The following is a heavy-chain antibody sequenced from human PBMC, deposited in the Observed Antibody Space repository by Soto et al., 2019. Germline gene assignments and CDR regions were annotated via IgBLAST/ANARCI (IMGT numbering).Heavy chain of an antibody. J-gene: IGHJ5*02. D-gene: IGHD2-15*01. Sequence: QVQLVESGGGVVQPGRSLRLSCAASGFTFKSYGMHWVRQAPGKGLEWVAVISYDGSIEYYGDSVKGRFTISRDNSKNTLYLQRNSLRAEDTAVYYCAKDVGYCSGGRCYPHNWCDPWGQGTLVTVSS. CDR2: ISYDGSIE. CDR3: AKDVGYCSGGRCYPHNWCDP. V-gene: IGHV3-30*18. CDR1: GFTFKSYG.